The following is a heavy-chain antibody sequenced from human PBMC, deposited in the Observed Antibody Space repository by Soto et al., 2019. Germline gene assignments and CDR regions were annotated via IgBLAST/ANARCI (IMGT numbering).Heavy chain of an antibody. CDR1: GFSLSVSGVG. Sequence: SPPTMVNPAQTLTMTFTLSGFSLSVSGVGVGWFPQPPEKTLEWLALIYLYCDKRYSPSLKSMLIITQYTSKNQVVLTLTNLDHVDTATNYCAHRRSQYRSIAAPDVNWLDPWGQGTMGTVSS. V-gene: IGHV2-5*01. D-gene: IGHD6-6*01. J-gene: IGHJ5*02. CDR3: AHRRSQYRSIAAPDVNWLDP. CDR2: IYLYCDK.